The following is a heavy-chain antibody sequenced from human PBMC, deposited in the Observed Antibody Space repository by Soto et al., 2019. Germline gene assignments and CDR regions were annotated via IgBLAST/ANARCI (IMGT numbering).Heavy chain of an antibody. Sequence: SETLSLTCNVSGGSISNYYWTWVRQSPEKGLEWIGYMYYNGNINYNPSLKSRVTISIDTSKNQFSLTLKSVTAADTAVYYCASGGNWFDPWGQGVLVIGSS. CDR2: MYYNGNI. V-gene: IGHV4-59*01. CDR1: GGSISNYY. J-gene: IGHJ5*02. D-gene: IGHD3-16*01. CDR3: ASGGNWFDP.